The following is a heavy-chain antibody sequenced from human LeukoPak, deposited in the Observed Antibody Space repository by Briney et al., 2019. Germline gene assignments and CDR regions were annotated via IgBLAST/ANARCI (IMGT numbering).Heavy chain of an antibody. J-gene: IGHJ6*02. CDR1: GFTVSSNY. Sequence: PGGSLRLSCAPSGFTVSSNYMSWVRQAPGKGLGWVSVIYSGGSTYYADSVKGRFTISRDNSKNTLYLQMNSLRAEDTAVYYCARDYTIFGVVIPGGMDVWGQGTTVTVSS. CDR3: ARDYTIFGVVIPGGMDV. CDR2: IYSGGST. D-gene: IGHD3-3*01. V-gene: IGHV3-53*01.